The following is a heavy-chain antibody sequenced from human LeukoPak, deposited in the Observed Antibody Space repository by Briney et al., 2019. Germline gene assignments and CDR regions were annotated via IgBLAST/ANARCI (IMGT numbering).Heavy chain of an antibody. CDR1: GVSFHNYY. J-gene: IGHJ4*02. V-gene: IGHV4-59*12. D-gene: IGHD3-22*01. CDR3: ARDNYDSSGMDYFDR. Sequence: PSETLSLTCTVSGVSFHNYYWSWIRQPPGKGLEWIANIWHSGITNYNPSLKSRVTISVDPSKNQFSLRLSSVTAADTAVYYCARDNYDSSGMDYFDRWGQETLVTVAS. CDR2: IWHSGIT.